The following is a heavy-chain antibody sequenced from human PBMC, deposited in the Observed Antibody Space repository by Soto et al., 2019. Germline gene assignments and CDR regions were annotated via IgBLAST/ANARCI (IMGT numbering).Heavy chain of an antibody. CDR1: GYTFTSYG. Sequence: ASVKVSCKASGYTFTSYGISWVRQAPGQGLEWMGWISAYNGNTKYSQKFQGRVTITRDTSASTAYMELSSLRSEDTAVYYCVREYSGSYNYYGMDVWGQGTTVTVSS. J-gene: IGHJ6*02. V-gene: IGHV1-18*01. D-gene: IGHD1-26*01. CDR2: ISAYNGNT. CDR3: VREYSGSYNYYGMDV.